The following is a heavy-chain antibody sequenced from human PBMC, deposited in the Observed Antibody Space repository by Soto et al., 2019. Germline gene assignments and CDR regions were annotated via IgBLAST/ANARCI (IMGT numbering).Heavy chain of an antibody. CDR2: ISPYPGNT. D-gene: IGHD3-16*01. Sequence: QVQLVQSGDEVKKPGASVKVSCKASGYIFVNYGIAWLRQAPGQGLEWMGWISPYPGNTHYATQVQGRLTMTTDTSTSTAYMDLGSLTSDDTAVYYCVMVDNYVTPTPQDVWGQGTTVTVSS. V-gene: IGHV1-18*01. CDR1: GYIFVNYG. J-gene: IGHJ6*02. CDR3: VMVDNYVTPTPQDV.